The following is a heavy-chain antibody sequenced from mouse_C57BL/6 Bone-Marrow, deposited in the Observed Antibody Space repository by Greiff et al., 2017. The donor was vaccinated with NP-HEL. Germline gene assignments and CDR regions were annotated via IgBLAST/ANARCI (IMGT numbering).Heavy chain of an antibody. J-gene: IGHJ4*01. CDR1: GFTFSSYA. Sequence: EVKLVESGGGLVKPGGSLKLSCAASGFTFSSYAMSWVRQTPEKRLEWVATISDGGSYTYYPDNVKGRFTISRDNAKNNLYLQMSHLKSEDTAMYYWARAYYYGSSYYAMDYWGQGTSVTVSS. V-gene: IGHV5-4*03. CDR2: ISDGGSYT. CDR3: ARAYYYGSSYYAMDY. D-gene: IGHD1-1*01.